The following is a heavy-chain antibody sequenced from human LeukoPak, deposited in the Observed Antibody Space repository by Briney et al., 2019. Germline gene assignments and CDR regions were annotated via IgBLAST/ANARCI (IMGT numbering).Heavy chain of an antibody. V-gene: IGHV1-2*02. CDR2: INPNSGDT. Sequence: RASVKVSCKAPGYTFTGYYMHWGRQAPGQGLEWMGCINPNSGDTIYAHNFQARVTMTRDTSISTAYMELSSLRSDDTAVYYCARGGDGYNRRFDYWGQGTLVTVSS. CDR1: GYTFTGYY. CDR3: ARGGDGYNRRFDY. J-gene: IGHJ4*02. D-gene: IGHD5-24*01.